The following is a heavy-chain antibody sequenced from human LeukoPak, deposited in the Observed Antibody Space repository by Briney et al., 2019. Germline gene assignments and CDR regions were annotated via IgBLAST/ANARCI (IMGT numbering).Heavy chain of an antibody. V-gene: IGHV4-4*07. Sequence: SETLSLTCTVSGGSFSSYYWTWIRQPAGKGLEWIGRIYTSGSTINNPSLKNTNYNPSLKSRLTMSVDRSKNQFSLKMTSVTAADTAMYYCARDTALWTFDIWGQGTMVTVSS. D-gene: IGHD2-21*02. CDR1: GGSFSSYY. CDR2: IYTSGSTINNPSLKNT. CDR3: ARDTALWTFDI. J-gene: IGHJ3*02.